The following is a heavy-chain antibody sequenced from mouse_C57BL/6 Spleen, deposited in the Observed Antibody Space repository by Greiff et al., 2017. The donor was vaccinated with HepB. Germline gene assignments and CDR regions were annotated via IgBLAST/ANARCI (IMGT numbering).Heavy chain of an antibody. CDR3: AREVYGYDGPFDY. CDR2: INPSSGYT. D-gene: IGHD2-2*01. CDR1: GYTFTSYW. J-gene: IGHJ2*01. V-gene: IGHV1-7*01. Sequence: QVQLKQSGAELAKPGASVKLSCKASGYTFTSYWMHWVKQRPGQGLEWIGYINPSSGYTKYNQKFKDKATLTADKSSSTAYMQLSSLTYEDSAVYYCAREVYGYDGPFDYWGQGTTLTVSS.